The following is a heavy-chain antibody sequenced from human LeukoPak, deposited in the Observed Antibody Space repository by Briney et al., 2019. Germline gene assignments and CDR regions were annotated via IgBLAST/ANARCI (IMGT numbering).Heavy chain of an antibody. CDR2: ISAYNGNT. D-gene: IGHD5-18*01. V-gene: IGHV1-18*01. J-gene: IGHJ3*02. CDR3: ARDYTRGYSYGYDAFDI. CDR1: GYTFTSYG. Sequence: GASVKVSCKASGYTFTSYGISWVRQAPGQGLEWMGWISAYNGNTNYAQKLQGRVTMTTDTSTSTAYVELRSLRSDDTAVYYCARDYTRGYSYGYDAFDIWGQGTMVTVSS.